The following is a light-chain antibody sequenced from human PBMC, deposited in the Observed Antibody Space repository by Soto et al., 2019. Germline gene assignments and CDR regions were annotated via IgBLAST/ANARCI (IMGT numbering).Light chain of an antibody. CDR2: AAS. CDR1: QNINNW. J-gene: IGKJ1*01. V-gene: IGKV1-39*01. Sequence: DIQMTQSPSTLSASIGDRVTITCRASQNINNWLAWYQQKPGKAPKLLIYAASSLQSGVPSRFSGSGSETDFTLTISSLQPEDFATYSCQQSSNTTWPFGQGTKVDIK. CDR3: QQSSNTTWP.